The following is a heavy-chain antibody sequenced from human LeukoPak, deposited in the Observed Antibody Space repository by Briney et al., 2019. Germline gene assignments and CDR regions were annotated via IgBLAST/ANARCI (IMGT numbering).Heavy chain of an antibody. V-gene: IGHV3-7*01. D-gene: IGHD5-24*01. CDR2: MNSDGGQK. J-gene: IGHJ4*02. CDR3: ARNYAYNHFDY. Sequence: GGSLRLSCAVTGFTFSSSWMTWVRQAPGKGLEWVATMNSDGGQKSYVDSVKGRFTISRDNAKNSLYLQMNSLRAEDTAVYYCARNYAYNHFDYWGQGTLVTVSS. CDR1: GFTFSSSW.